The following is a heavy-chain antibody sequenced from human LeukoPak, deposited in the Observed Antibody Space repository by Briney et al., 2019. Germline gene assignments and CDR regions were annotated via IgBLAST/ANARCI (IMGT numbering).Heavy chain of an antibody. CDR1: GFTVSSNY. Sequence: GGSLRLSCAASGFTVSSNYMSWVRQAPGKGLEWVSVIYSGGSTYYVDSVKGRFTISRHYSKNTLYLQMNSLRAEDTAVYYCARASQWLPNGVFDYWGQGTLVTVSS. J-gene: IGHJ4*02. D-gene: IGHD6-19*01. CDR2: IYSGGST. V-gene: IGHV3-53*04. CDR3: ARASQWLPNGVFDY.